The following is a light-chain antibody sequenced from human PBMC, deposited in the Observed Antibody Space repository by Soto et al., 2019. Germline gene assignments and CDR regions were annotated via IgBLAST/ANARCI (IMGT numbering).Light chain of an antibody. CDR1: QGLSNY. CDR2: AAS. V-gene: IGKV1-27*01. J-gene: IGKJ3*01. Sequence: DIQMTQSPSSLSASVGDRVTITCRASQGLSNYLAWYQQKPGQVPKLLISAASTLLSGVPSRFGGTGSGTDFTLTISSLQPEDVATYYCQKYNSAPFTFGPGTKVDIK. CDR3: QKYNSAPFT.